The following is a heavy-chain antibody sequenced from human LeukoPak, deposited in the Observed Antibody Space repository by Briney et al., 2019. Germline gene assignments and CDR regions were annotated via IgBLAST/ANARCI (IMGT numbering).Heavy chain of an antibody. Sequence: SETLSLTCTVSGGSISSYYWGWIRQPPGKGLEWIGYIYYSGSTNYNPSLKSRVTISVDTSKNQFSLKLSSVTAADTAVYYCARLRAYDYGDYYYYGMDVWGQGTTVTVSS. V-gene: IGHV4-59*01. CDR2: IYYSGST. CDR1: GGSISSYY. CDR3: ARLRAYDYGDYYYYGMDV. D-gene: IGHD4-17*01. J-gene: IGHJ6*02.